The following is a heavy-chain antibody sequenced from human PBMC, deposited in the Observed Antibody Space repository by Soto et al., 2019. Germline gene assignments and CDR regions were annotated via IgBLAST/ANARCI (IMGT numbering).Heavy chain of an antibody. CDR3: ARRYGGNLDY. CDR1: DVTISSGDYY. D-gene: IGHD1-26*01. Sequence: PSEPLCHTCTVSDVTISSGDYYWSWIRQPPGKGLEWIGFISYSGSTYYNACLKSRVTISVDTSKNQFSLKLSSVTAADTAVYYCARRYGGNLDYWGQGTLVTVSS. J-gene: IGHJ4*02. V-gene: IGHV4-30-4*01. CDR2: ISYSGST.